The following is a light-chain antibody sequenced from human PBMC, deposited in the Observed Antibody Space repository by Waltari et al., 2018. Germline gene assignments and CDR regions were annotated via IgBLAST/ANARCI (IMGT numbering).Light chain of an antibody. CDR3: MQETHWPYT. V-gene: IGKV2-30*02. J-gene: IGKJ2*01. CDR2: KVS. CDR1: QSVVPDNGNTY. Sequence: DAVMTQSPLSLPVTLGQPAFISCPSSQSVVPDNGNTYLNWFQQRPGQSPRRLIYKVSNRDAGVPDRFSGSGSGTDFTLKISRVEAEDFGAIYYCMQETHWPYTFGQGTKLEIK.